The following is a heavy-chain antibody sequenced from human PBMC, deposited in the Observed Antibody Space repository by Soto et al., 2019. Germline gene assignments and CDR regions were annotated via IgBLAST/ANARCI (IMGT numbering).Heavy chain of an antibody. Sequence: SETLSLTCTVSGASITGYYWSWIRHPPGKGLEWIGYVYYTGSTTYNPSLKSRVTMTVDSSKNQFSLRLTSVTAADTAIYYCARSVPPRWLQFGYWGQGSLVT. CDR1: GASITGYY. CDR3: ARSVPPRWLQFGY. D-gene: IGHD5-12*01. V-gene: IGHV4-59*01. CDR2: VYYTGST. J-gene: IGHJ4*02.